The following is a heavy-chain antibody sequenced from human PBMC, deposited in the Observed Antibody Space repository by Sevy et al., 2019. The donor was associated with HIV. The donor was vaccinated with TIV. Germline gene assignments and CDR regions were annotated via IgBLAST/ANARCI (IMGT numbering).Heavy chain of an antibody. CDR1: EFTFSSYW. CDR3: ARDPTYYDFWSGYYTGWFDP. CDR2: IKQDGSEK. J-gene: IGHJ5*02. V-gene: IGHV3-7*03. Sequence: GGSLRLSCAASEFTFSSYWMSWVRQAPGKGLEWVANIKQDGSEKYYVDSVKGRFTISRDNAKNSLYLQMDSLRAEDTAVYYCARDPTYYDFWSGYYTGWFDPWGQGTLVTVSS. D-gene: IGHD3-3*01.